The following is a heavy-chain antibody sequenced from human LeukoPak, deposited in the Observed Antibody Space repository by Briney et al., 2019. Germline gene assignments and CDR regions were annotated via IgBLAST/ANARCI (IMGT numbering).Heavy chain of an antibody. D-gene: IGHD4-17*01. CDR1: GFIFSNYY. Sequence: PGGSLRLSCAASGFIFSNYYLVWVRQAPGKGLELISGIGANGGATYYADSVKGRFTISRDNSRETLYLHVNALRADDTAVYYCGRDPNGDYLGAFDFWGQGTVVSVSS. J-gene: IGHJ3*01. CDR2: IGANGGAT. CDR3: GRDPNGDYLGAFDF. V-gene: IGHV3-23*01.